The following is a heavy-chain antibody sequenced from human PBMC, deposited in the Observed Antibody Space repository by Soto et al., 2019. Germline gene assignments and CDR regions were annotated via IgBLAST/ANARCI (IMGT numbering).Heavy chain of an antibody. J-gene: IGHJ3*02. CDR2: IIPIFGTA. Sequence: ASVKVSCKASGGTFSSYAISWVRQAPGQGLEWMGGIIPIFGTANYAQKFQGRVTITADESTSTAYMELSSLRSEDTAVYYCASLYYYDSSGDSNDAFDIWGQGTMVNVSS. V-gene: IGHV1-69*13. CDR3: ASLYYYDSSGDSNDAFDI. D-gene: IGHD3-22*01. CDR1: GGTFSSYA.